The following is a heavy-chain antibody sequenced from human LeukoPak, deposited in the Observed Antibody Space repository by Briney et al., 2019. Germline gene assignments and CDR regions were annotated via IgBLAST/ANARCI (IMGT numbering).Heavy chain of an antibody. CDR1: GFTFSSYA. CDR2: ISYDGSNK. Sequence: GGSLRLSCGASGFTFSSYAMHWVRQAPGKGLEWVAVISYDGSNKYYADSVKGRFTISRDNSKNTLYLQMNSLRAEDTAVYYCARVVLATITRYSFDYWGQGTLVTVSS. D-gene: IGHD5-12*01. V-gene: IGHV3-30-3*01. J-gene: IGHJ4*02. CDR3: ARVVLATITRYSFDY.